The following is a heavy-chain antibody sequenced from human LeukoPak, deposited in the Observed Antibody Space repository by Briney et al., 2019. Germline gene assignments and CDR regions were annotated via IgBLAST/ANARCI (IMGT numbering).Heavy chain of an antibody. D-gene: IGHD3-10*01. CDR3: AKRGVVIRVFLVGFHKEAYYFDS. J-gene: IGHJ4*02. CDR1: GFTFSTFA. Sequence: GGSLRLSCTATGFTFSTFAMNWVRQAPGKGLEWVSVIIGNGADIDYADSVKGRFTISRDNSKNTLYLQMNSLRAEDTAVYFCAKRGVVIRVFLVGFHKEAYYFDSWGQGALVTVSS. CDR2: IIGNGADI. V-gene: IGHV3-23*01.